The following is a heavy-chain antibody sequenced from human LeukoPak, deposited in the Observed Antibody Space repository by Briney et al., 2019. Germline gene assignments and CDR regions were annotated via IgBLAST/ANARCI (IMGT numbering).Heavy chain of an antibody. V-gene: IGHV3-23*01. CDR1: GFTFSSYA. CDR3: ARDPIAVAGILDY. CDR2: ISDTGDST. D-gene: IGHD6-19*01. Sequence: GGSLRLSCAASGFTFSSYAMSWVRQAPGKGLVWVSGISDTGDSTYYADSVKGRFTISRDNSKNTLYLQMNSLRAEDTAVYYCARDPIAVAGILDYWGQGTLVTVSS. J-gene: IGHJ4*02.